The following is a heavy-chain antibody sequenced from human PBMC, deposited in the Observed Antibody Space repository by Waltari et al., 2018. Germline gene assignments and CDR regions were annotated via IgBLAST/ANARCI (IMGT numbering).Heavy chain of an antibody. CDR3: ARVSRRTYSSPVCGRQYYYGMDV. J-gene: IGHJ6*02. CDR1: GFTFSSFL. D-gene: IGHD3-16*01. CDR2: IRTYASVR. V-gene: IGHV3-74*03. Sequence: EEQLVESGGGLVQPGDSLRLSCTASGFTFSSFLINWVRQAPGKVPLGGARIRTYASVRTYADCVKGRWTSARDNARNTLYLQLNRPRAVDTAVYLCARVSRRTYSSPVCGRQYYYGMDVCGQGTTSTVSS.